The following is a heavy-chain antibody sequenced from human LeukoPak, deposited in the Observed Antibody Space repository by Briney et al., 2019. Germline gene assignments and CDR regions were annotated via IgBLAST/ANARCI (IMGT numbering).Heavy chain of an antibody. D-gene: IGHD2-21*01. Sequence: SETLSLTCAVYGGSFSGYYWSWIRQPPGKGLEWIGGINHSRTTNYNPSLKSRVTISTDTSKNQLSVRLSSVTAADTAVYFCARNYCDESGVMVDDAFDIWGPGTRVTVSS. CDR1: GGSFSGYY. CDR3: ARNYCDESGVMVDDAFDI. V-gene: IGHV4-34*01. CDR2: INHSRTT. J-gene: IGHJ3*02.